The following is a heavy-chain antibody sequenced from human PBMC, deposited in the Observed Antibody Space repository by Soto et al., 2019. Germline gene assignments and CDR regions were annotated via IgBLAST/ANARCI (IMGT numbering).Heavy chain of an antibody. CDR2: INHSGST. CDR1: GGSFSGYY. Sequence: SETLSLTCAVYGGSFSGYYCSWIREPPGKGLEWIGEINHSGSTNYNPSLKSRVTISVDTSKNQFSLKLSSVTAADTAVYYCAIGGENDSSGHHSNWFDPWGQGTLVTVSS. CDR3: AIGGENDSSGHHSNWFDP. J-gene: IGHJ5*02. V-gene: IGHV4-34*01. D-gene: IGHD3-22*01.